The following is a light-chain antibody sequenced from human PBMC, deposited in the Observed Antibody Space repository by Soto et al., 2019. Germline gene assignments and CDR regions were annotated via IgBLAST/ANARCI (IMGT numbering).Light chain of an antibody. CDR2: GAS. CDR1: QSVSNNY. Sequence: EIVFTQYPGTLALSPGERATLSVRASQSVSNNYLAWYQQKPGQAPRLLIYGASNRATGIPDRFSGSGSGTDFTLTISRLEPEDFAVYYCQQYGSSGTFGQGTKVDIK. V-gene: IGKV3-20*01. J-gene: IGKJ1*01. CDR3: QQYGSSGT.